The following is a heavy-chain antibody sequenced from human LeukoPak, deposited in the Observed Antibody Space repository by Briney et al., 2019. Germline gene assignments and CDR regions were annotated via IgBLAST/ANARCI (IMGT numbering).Heavy chain of an antibody. J-gene: IGHJ4*02. Sequence: GASVKVSCKASGYTFTSYYMHWVRQAPGQGLEWMGGIIPIFGTANYAQKFQGRVTITTDESTSTAYMELSSLRSEDTAVYYCARGGIAAAGLLDYWGQGTLVTVSS. D-gene: IGHD6-13*01. CDR1: GYTFTSYY. V-gene: IGHV1-69*05. CDR3: ARGGIAAAGLLDY. CDR2: IIPIFGTA.